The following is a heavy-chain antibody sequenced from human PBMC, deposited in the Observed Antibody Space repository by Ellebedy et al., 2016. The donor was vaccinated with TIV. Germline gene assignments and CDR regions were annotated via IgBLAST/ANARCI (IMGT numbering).Heavy chain of an antibody. J-gene: IGHJ4*02. CDR3: ARGSRLTGTRCSDY. CDR1: GGSISGYY. V-gene: IGHV4-34*01. CDR2: INHSGST. D-gene: IGHD1-20*01. Sequence: SETLSLXXTVSGGSISGYYWSWIRQHPGKGMEWIGEINHSGSTNYNPSLKSRVTISVDTSKNQFSLRLSSVTAADTAVYYCARGSRLTGTRCSDYWGQGTLVTVSS.